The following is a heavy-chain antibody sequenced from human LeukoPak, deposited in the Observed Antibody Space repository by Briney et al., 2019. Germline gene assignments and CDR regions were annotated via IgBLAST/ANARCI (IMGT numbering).Heavy chain of an antibody. CDR2: ISGSGGST. CDR3: AKDPLGSSWEYNWFDP. Sequence: GESLRLSCAASGFTFSSYAMSWVRQAPGKGLEWVSAISGSGGSTYYADSVKGRFTISRDNSKNTLYLQMNSLRVEDTAVYYCAKDPLGSSWEYNWFDPWGQGTLVTVSS. D-gene: IGHD6-13*01. CDR1: GFTFSSYA. V-gene: IGHV3-23*01. J-gene: IGHJ5*02.